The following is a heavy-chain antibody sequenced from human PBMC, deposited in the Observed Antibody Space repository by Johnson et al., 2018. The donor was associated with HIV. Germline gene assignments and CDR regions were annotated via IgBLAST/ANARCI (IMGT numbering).Heavy chain of an antibody. CDR2: IKSKTDGGTT. J-gene: IGHJ3*02. Sequence: VQLVESGGGLVKPGGSLRLSCAASGFTFSNAWMSWVRQAPGKGLEWVGRIKSKTDGGTTHYAAPVTGRSTISRDDSKNTLYLQMNSLRAEDTAVYYCANRPSVGYRLGAFDIWGQGTMVTVS. CDR3: ANRPSVGYRLGAFDI. V-gene: IGHV3-15*01. D-gene: IGHD1-1*01. CDR1: GFTFSNAW.